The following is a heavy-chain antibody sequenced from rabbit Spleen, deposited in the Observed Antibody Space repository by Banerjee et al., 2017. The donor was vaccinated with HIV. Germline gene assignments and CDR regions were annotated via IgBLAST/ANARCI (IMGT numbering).Heavy chain of an antibody. J-gene: IGHJ6*01. CDR2: IYAGSGSA. D-gene: IGHD1-1*01. CDR1: GFSFSSGYD. CDR3: ARDTSSSFSSYGMDL. Sequence: QSLEESGGGLVKPGASLTLTCKASGFSFSSGYDMCWVRQAPGKGPEWIACIYAGSGSAYYATWAKGRFTCSKTSSTTVTLQMTRLTAADTATYFCARDTSSSFSSYGMDLWGQGTLVTVS. V-gene: IGHV1S40*01.